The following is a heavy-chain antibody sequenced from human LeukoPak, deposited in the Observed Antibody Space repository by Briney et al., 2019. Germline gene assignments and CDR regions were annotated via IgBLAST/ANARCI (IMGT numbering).Heavy chain of an antibody. D-gene: IGHD6-19*01. CDR2: IYTGRIYTSGST. V-gene: IGHV4-61*02. CDR3: ARGLRAFDI. CDR1: GGSNTSGNYY. Sequence: SETLSLTCTVSGGSNTSGNYYWSWIRQPAGKELEWIGRIYTGRIYTSGSTNYNPSLKSRVTISVDTSKNQFSLKLNSVTAADTAVYYCARGLRAFDIWGQGTMVTVSS. J-gene: IGHJ3*02.